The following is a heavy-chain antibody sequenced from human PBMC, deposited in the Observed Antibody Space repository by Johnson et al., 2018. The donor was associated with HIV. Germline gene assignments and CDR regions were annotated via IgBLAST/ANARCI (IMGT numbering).Heavy chain of an antibody. CDR2: ISWNSGSI. Sequence: VQLVESGGGLVQPGRSLRLSCAASGFTFDDYAMHWVRQAPGKGREWVSGISWNSGSIGYADSVKGRFTISRDNAKNSLYLQMNSLRAEDTAVYYCARDCTGGVCSDAFDIWGQGTMVTVSS. V-gene: IGHV3-9*01. J-gene: IGHJ3*02. D-gene: IGHD2-8*02. CDR1: GFTFDDYA. CDR3: ARDCTGGVCSDAFDI.